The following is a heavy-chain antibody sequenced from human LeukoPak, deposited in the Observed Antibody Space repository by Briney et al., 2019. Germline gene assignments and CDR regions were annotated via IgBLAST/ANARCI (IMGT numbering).Heavy chain of an antibody. CDR3: ASSLVATPPWFDP. V-gene: IGHV1-2*02. J-gene: IGHJ5*02. CDR2: INPNSGGT. CDR1: GYTFTGYY. D-gene: IGHD5-12*01. Sequence: ASVKLSCKASGYTFTGYYMHWVRQAPGQGLEWMGWINPNSGGTNYAQKFQGRVTMTRDTSISTAYMELSRLRSDDTAVYYCASSLVATPPWFDPWGQGTLVTVSS.